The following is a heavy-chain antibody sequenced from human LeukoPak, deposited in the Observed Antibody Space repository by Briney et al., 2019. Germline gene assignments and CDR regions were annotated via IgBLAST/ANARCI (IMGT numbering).Heavy chain of an antibody. D-gene: IGHD2-2*01. J-gene: IGHJ6*03. Sequence: SETLSLTCTVSGGSISSYYWSWFRQPPGKGLEWIGYIYYSGSTNYNPSLKSRVTISVDTSKNQFSLKLSSVTAADTAVYYCARERCSSTSCYSRYYYYMDVWGKGTTVTVSS. V-gene: IGHV4-59*12. CDR2: IYYSGST. CDR3: ARERCSSTSCYSRYYYYMDV. CDR1: GGSISSYY.